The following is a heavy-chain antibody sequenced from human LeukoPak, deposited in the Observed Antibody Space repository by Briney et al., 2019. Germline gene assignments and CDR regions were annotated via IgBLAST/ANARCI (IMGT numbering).Heavy chain of an antibody. Sequence: SETLSLTCTVSGGSISSYYWSWIRQPPGKGLEWIGYIYYSGSANYNPSLKSRVNISVDTSKNQFSLKLSSVTAADTAVYYCARHEGVAAAGTQTWFDPWGQGTLVTVSS. J-gene: IGHJ5*02. CDR3: ARHEGVAAAGTQTWFDP. V-gene: IGHV4-59*08. CDR2: IYYSGSA. D-gene: IGHD6-13*01. CDR1: GGSISSYY.